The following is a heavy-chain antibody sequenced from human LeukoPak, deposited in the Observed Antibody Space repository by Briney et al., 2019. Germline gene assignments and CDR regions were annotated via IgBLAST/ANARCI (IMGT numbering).Heavy chain of an antibody. V-gene: IGHV1-18*01. J-gene: IGHJ4*02. D-gene: IGHD3-9*01. Sequence: ASVKVSCKASSYTFTNYAFTWVRQAPGQGLEWMGWISAYNGNTNYAQKLQGRVTMTTDTSTSTAYMELRSLRSDDTAVYYCARDTTYDILTGYSFDYWGQGTLVTVSS. CDR2: ISAYNGNT. CDR1: SYTFTNYA. CDR3: ARDTTYDILTGYSFDY.